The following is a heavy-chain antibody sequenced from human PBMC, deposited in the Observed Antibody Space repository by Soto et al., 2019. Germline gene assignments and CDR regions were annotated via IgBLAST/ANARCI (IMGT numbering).Heavy chain of an antibody. CDR2: INAGNGNT. CDR1: GYTFTIYA. D-gene: IGHD6-13*01. V-gene: IGHV1-3*01. J-gene: IGHJ6*03. Sequence: GASVKVSCKASGYTFTIYAMHWVRQAPGQRLEWMGWINAGNGNTKYSQKFQGRVTITRDTSASTAYMELSNLRTEDTAVYYCARQAKEVAAAHNFYYYYYYMDVWGKGTTVTVSS. CDR3: ARQAKEVAAAHNFYYYYYYMDV.